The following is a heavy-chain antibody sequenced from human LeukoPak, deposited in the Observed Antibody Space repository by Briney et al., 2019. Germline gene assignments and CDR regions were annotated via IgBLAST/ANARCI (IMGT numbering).Heavy chain of an antibody. J-gene: IGHJ3*02. CDR1: GVSISSYY. D-gene: IGHD6-13*01. CDR3: ARDLATAATADRAFDI. Sequence: SETLSLTCTVSGVSISSYYWSWVRQPPGKGLEWIGYIYYSGSTNYNPSLKNRVTISVDTSKNQFSLKLSSVTAADTAVYYCARDLATAATADRAFDIWGPGTMVTVSS. V-gene: IGHV4-59*01. CDR2: IYYSGST.